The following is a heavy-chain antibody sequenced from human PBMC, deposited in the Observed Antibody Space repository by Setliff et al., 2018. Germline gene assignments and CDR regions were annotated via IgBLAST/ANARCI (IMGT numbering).Heavy chain of an antibody. J-gene: IGHJ4*02. CDR3: AGTPALGTSWLSPFDY. Sequence: PSETLSLTCTVYGGSFGDYYWGWIRQPPGKGLEWIAEINHSGSTNYNPSHQSRVTISIDTSKNQFSMKMRSVTAADTAMYYCAGTPALGTSWLSPFDYWGQGTLVTVSS. V-gene: IGHV4-34*01. D-gene: IGHD5-12*01. CDR2: INHSGST. CDR1: GGSFGDYY.